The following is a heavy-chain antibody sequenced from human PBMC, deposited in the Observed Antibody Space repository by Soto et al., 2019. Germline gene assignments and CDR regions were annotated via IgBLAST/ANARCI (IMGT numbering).Heavy chain of an antibody. CDR3: AKDKCCGGSGCSACAFEV. CDR1: GFTFSSYA. J-gene: IGHJ3*01. V-gene: IGHV3-23*01. D-gene: IGHD6-19*01. CDR2: LSIGGVNT. Sequence: EVQLLESGGGLVQPGGSLRLSCAASGFTFSSYAMSWVRQAPGKGPEWVSALSIGGVNTYYADSVRGRFTISRDTSKNTLYLLMNSLRAEDTATDYCAKDKCCGGSGCSACAFEVWGQGTMVTVSS.